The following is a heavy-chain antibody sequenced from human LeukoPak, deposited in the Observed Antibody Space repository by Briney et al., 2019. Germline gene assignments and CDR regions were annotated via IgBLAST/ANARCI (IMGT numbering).Heavy chain of an antibody. V-gene: IGHV3-48*01. CDR2: ISSSSGTR. CDR1: GFTFSSYS. Sequence: GGSLRLSCTASGFTFSSYSMNWVRQAPGKGLEWISHISSSSGTRYYADSVKGRFTISRDNSKNTVYLQMNSLRAEDTAVYYCANFPPAVGATGDFDYWGQGTLVTVSS. J-gene: IGHJ4*02. CDR3: ANFPPAVGATGDFDY. D-gene: IGHD1-26*01.